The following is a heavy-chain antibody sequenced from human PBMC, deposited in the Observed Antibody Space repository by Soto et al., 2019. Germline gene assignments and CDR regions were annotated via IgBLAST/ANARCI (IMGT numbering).Heavy chain of an antibody. D-gene: IGHD1-26*01. CDR2: IYYSGST. V-gene: IGHV4-39*01. J-gene: IGHJ5*02. CDR1: GGSITSSSYY. Sequence: QLHLRESGPGLVKPSETLSLTCTVSGGSITSSSYYWGWIRQPPGKGLEWIGSIYYSGSTYYNPSLKSRVPISVDPSKNQFSLKLRSVTAADTAVYSCATQEVGGSYVYTFDPWGQGTLVTVSS. CDR3: ATQEVGGSYVYTFDP.